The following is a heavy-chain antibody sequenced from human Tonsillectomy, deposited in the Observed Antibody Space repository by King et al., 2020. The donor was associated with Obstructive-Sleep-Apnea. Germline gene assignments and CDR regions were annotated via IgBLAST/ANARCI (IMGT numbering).Heavy chain of an antibody. V-gene: IGHV4-31*03. CDR2: TYYSGIT. D-gene: IGHD2-2*01. CDR1: DGAFSVGSHH. CDR3: AREGTSSSPNWFGP. J-gene: IGHJ5*02. Sequence: HVQLQESGPGLVKPSQTLSLTCTVSDGAFSVGSHHWNWIRQLPGKGLEWIGYTYYSGITSYNPSLKGRVSISVDKSKGQFSLRLYSVTAADTAVYYCAREGTSSSPNWFGPWGPGTLVTVSS.